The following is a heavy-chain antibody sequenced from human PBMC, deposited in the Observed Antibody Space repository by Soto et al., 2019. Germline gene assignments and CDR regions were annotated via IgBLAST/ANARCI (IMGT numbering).Heavy chain of an antibody. CDR3: VRGLDV. CDR2: ISRSVTTI. V-gene: IGHV3-48*03. Sequence: GWFLRLSCAASGFTFSSYEMNWFRQAPGKGLEWVAYISRSVTTIFYVDSVKGRFTISRDNAKSSLFLQMSSLRAEDTAVYYCVRGLDVWGQGTTVTVSS. CDR1: GFTFSSYE. J-gene: IGHJ6*02.